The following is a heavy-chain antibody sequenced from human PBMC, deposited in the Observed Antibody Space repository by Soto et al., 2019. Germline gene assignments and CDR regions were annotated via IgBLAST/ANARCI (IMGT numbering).Heavy chain of an antibody. CDR1: GYSFSSYW. CDR2: IDPSDSYT. V-gene: IGHV5-10-1*01. D-gene: IGHD2-21*02. Sequence: EESLKISCEGSGYSFSSYWISWVRQMPGKGLEWMGRIDPSDSYTDYSPSFQGHVTISTDKSISTAYLQWSSLEASDSAMYYCARHVTVVTPAFDFWGLGTLVTVSS. J-gene: IGHJ4*02. CDR3: ARHVTVVTPAFDF.